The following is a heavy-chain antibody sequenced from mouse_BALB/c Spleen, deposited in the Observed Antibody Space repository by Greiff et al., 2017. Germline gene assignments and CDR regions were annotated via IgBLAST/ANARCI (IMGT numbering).Heavy chain of an antibody. V-gene: IGHV1S29*02. CDR3: AREGDYYYGSSLFAY. CDR2: IYPYNGGT. D-gene: IGHD1-1*01. CDR1: GYTFTDYN. Sequence: EVKLVESGPELVKPGASVKISCKASGYTFTDYNMHWVKQSHGKSLEWIGYIYPYNGGTGYNQKFKSKATLTVDNSSSTAYMELRSLTSEDSAVYYCAREGDYYYGSSLFAYWGQGTLVTVSA. J-gene: IGHJ3*01.